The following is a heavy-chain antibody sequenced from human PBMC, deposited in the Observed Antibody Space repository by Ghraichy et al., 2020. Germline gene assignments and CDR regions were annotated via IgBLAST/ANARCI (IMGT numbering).Heavy chain of an antibody. CDR3: ARGGSRGWYIWDYYTMDV. CDR1: GFTFSSFN. CDR2: ITSSSRYT. D-gene: IGHD6-19*01. V-gene: IGHV3-21*01. J-gene: IGHJ6*02. Sequence: GGSLRLSCAASGFTFSSFNMNWVRQAPGKGLEWVSSITSSSRYTYYTDSLKGRITISRDNAKNSLYLQMNSLRAEDTAVYYCARGGSRGWYIWDYYTMDVWGQGTTVTVFS.